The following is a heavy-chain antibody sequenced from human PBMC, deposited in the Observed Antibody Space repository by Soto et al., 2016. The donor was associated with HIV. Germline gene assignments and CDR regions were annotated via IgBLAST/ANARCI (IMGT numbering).Heavy chain of an antibody. J-gene: IGHJ4*02. Sequence: QVQLVQSGAEVKKPGASVKVSCQTSGYTFTDYYMHWVRQAPGQGLEWMGWINPNSGGTNSAQRFQGRVTMTRDTSISAAYMELSGLRSDDTAIYYCARGDDLLTGYLFLFDFWGQGTLVTVSS. CDR1: GYTFTDYY. D-gene: IGHD3-9*01. CDR2: INPNSGGT. V-gene: IGHV1-2*02. CDR3: ARGDDLLTGYLFLFDF.